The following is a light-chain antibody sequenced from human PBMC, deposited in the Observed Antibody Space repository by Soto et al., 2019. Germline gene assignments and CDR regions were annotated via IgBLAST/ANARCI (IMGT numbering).Light chain of an antibody. CDR1: QSVSSSY. J-gene: IGKJ1*01. CDR3: QQYASPVVWT. Sequence: EIVLTQSPGTLSLSPGERDTLSCRASQSVSSSYLAWYQQKPGQAPRLLIYGASSRATGIPDRFSGSGSGTDFTLTISRLEPEDFAVYYCQQYASPVVWTFGQGTKVDIK. CDR2: GAS. V-gene: IGKV3-20*01.